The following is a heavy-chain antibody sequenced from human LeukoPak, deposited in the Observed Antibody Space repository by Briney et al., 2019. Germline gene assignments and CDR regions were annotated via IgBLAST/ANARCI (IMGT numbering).Heavy chain of an antibody. CDR1: GLTLSSYR. CDR3: ARDYQGLHY. V-gene: IGHV3-74*01. D-gene: IGHD3-16*02. J-gene: IGHJ4*02. CDR2: IETDGKSA. Sequence: EGSLRLSCAVSGLTLSSYRMHWVRQAPGKGLVWVSAIETDGKSATYADSGKGRFTISRDNAKNTLYLQMNSLRAEDTAVYFCARDYQGLHYWGQGTLVTVSS.